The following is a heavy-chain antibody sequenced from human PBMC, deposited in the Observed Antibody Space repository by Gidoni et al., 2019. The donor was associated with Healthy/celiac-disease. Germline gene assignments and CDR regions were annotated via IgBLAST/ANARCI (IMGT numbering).Heavy chain of an antibody. CDR2: IWYDGSNK. V-gene: IGHV3-33*01. J-gene: IGHJ4*02. D-gene: IGHD2-8*01. CDR3: ARDTEMADAESAYYFDY. Sequence: QVQLVESGGGVVQPGRSLRLSCAASGFTFSSYGMHWVRQAPGKGLEWVAVIWYDGSNKYYADSVKGRFTISRDNSKNTLYLQMNSLRAEDTAVYYCARDTEMADAESAYYFDYWGQGTLVTVSS. CDR1: GFTFSSYG.